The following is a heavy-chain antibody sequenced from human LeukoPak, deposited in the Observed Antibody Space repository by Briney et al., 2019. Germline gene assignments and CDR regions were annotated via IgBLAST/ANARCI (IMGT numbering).Heavy chain of an antibody. D-gene: IGHD6-19*01. Sequence: SETLSLTCAVYGGSFSGYYWSWIRQPPGKGLEWIGEINHSGSTNYNPSLKSRVTISVDTSKNQFSLKLSSVTAADTAVYYCARGRGQWLVVDYWGQGTLVTVSS. V-gene: IGHV4-34*01. CDR3: ARGRGQWLVVDY. J-gene: IGHJ4*02. CDR2: INHSGST. CDR1: GGSFSGYY.